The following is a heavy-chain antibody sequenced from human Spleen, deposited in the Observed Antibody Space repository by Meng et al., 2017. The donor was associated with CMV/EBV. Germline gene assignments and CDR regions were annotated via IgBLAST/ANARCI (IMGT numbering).Heavy chain of an antibody. V-gene: IGHV4-59*01. Sequence: SGGSISGYYWSWSRQPPGKGLEWSAYIHYTGGTNYHPSLKSRVTISADTSKNQFSLKLSSVTAADTAVYYCARDSGLGSSVVGWFDPWGQGTLVTVSS. D-gene: IGHD2-15*01. J-gene: IGHJ5*02. CDR3: ARDSGLGSSVVGWFDP. CDR2: IHYTGGT. CDR1: GGSISGYY.